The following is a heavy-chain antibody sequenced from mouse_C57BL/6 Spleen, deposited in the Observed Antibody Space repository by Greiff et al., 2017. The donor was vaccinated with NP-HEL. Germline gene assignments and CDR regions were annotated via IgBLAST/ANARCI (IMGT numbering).Heavy chain of an antibody. J-gene: IGHJ4*01. CDR1: GYSFTGYF. V-gene: IGHV1-37*01. CDR2: INPYNGDT. D-gene: IGHD2-1*01. CDR3: ASVYGNYGGYAMDY. Sequence: VHVKQSGPELVKPGASVKISCKASGYSFTGYFMNWVKQSHGKSLEWIGRINPYNGDTFYNQKFKGKATLTVDKSSSTAHMELLSLTSEDFAVYYCASVYGNYGGYAMDYWGQGTSVTVSS.